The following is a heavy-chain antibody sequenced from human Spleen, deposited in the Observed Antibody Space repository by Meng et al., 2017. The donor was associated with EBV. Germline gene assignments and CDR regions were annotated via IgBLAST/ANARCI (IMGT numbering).Heavy chain of an antibody. J-gene: IGHJ4*02. CDR3: ARDQGVASALDY. V-gene: IGHV1-18*01. D-gene: IGHD3-3*01. Sequence: QVQRGQSGAEGKTSGALVKVSCKASGHTFTRAAISWVRQAPGQGREWMGWIRTYNEQTNYAQKFQGRVTMTIDTSTSTAFMELMSLESDDTAVYYCARDQGVASALDYWGQGTLVTVSS. CDR1: GHTFTRAA. CDR2: IRTYNEQT.